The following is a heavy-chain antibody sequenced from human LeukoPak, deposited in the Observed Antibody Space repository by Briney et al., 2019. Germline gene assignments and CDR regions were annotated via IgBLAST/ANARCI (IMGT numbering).Heavy chain of an antibody. CDR3: ARDTVPAAIPYNWFDP. CDR2: INHSGST. V-gene: IGHV4-34*01. D-gene: IGHD2-2*01. J-gene: IGHJ5*02. CDR1: GGSFSGYY. Sequence: SETLSLTCAVYGGSFSGYYWSWIRQPPGKGLEWIGEINHSGSTNYNPSLKSRVTISVDTSKNQSSLKLSSVTAADTAVYYCARDTVPAAIPYNWFDPWGQGTLVTVSS.